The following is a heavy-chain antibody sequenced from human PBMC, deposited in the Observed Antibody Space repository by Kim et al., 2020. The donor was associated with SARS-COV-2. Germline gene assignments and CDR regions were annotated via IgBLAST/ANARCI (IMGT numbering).Heavy chain of an antibody. V-gene: IGHV3-74*01. Sequence: GGSLRLSCAASGFTFSDSWMDWVRQTAGGGLLWVARINPDATSTYYPDSVKGRFAISRDNSKNTLYLQMNSLRTEDTAVYYCFRGGVDFWGQGTLVTVSS. D-gene: IGHD3-10*01. CDR1: GFTFSDSW. CDR3: FRGGVDF. J-gene: IGHJ4*02. CDR2: INPDATST.